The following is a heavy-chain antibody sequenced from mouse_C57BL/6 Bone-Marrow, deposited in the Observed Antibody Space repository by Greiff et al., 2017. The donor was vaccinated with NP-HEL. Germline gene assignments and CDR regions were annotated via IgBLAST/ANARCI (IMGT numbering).Heavy chain of an antibody. CDR1: GFNIKDDY. CDR2: IDPENGDT. Sequence: EVQVVESGAELVRPGASVKLSCTASGFNIKDDYMHWVKQRPEQGLEWIGWIDPENGDTEYASKFQGKATITADTSSNTAYLQLSSLTSEDTAVYYCTIGGIGLRTFAYWGQGTLVTVSA. CDR3: TIGGIGLRTFAY. V-gene: IGHV14-4*01. D-gene: IGHD2-4*01. J-gene: IGHJ3*01.